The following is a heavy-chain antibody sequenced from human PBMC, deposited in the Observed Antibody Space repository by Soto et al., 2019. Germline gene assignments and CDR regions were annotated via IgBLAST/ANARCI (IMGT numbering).Heavy chain of an antibody. J-gene: IGHJ4*02. V-gene: IGHV1-3*04. CDR3: GRDNRGYTTTWTPAY. D-gene: IGHD2-2*02. CDR1: GYNFKNYD. Sequence: QVQLVQSGAEVKKPGASVNVSCKASGYNFKNYDMYWVRQGPGQRLEWMGWINIRNGKTKYAQQFQDRVTITRETSTSTVYMELGSLKAEDTAVYYCGRDNRGYTTTWTPAYWGQGTLVTVSS. CDR2: INIRNGKT.